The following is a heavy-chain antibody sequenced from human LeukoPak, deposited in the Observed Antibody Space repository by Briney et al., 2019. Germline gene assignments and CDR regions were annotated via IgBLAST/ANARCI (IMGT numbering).Heavy chain of an antibody. J-gene: IGHJ4*02. D-gene: IGHD1-26*01. CDR3: TRLDGSYFRFDY. V-gene: IGHV3-73*01. CDR1: GSTFSGSA. Sequence: GGSLRLSCAASGSTFSGSAMHWVRQASGKGLEWIGRIKNRANNYATAYAASVRGRFTISRDDSKNTAYLQMNSLKTEDTAVYYCTRLDGSYFRFDYWGQGTLVTVSS. CDR2: IKNRANNYAT.